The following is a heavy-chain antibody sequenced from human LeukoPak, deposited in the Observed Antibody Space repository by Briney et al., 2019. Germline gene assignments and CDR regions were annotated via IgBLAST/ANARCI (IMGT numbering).Heavy chain of an antibody. V-gene: IGHV3-74*01. CDR1: EFSFSSYW. CDR3: ARGGDSSGYYPYDS. CDR2: IKSDGSST. Sequence: GGSLRLSCAASEFSFSSYWMHWVRQAPGKGLVWVSLIKSDGSSTSYADSVKGRFTISRDNAKNTLYLQMSSLRAEDTAVYYCARGGDSSGYYPYDSWGQGTLVTVSS. J-gene: IGHJ4*02. D-gene: IGHD3-22*01.